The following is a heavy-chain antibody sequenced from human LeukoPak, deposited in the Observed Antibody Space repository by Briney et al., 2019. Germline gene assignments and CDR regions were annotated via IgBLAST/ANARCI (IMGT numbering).Heavy chain of an antibody. V-gene: IGHV1-18*01. Sequence: GASVKVSCKASGYTFTSYGISWVRQAPGQGLEWMGWISAYNGNTNYAQKLQGRVTMTTDISTSTAYMKLRSLRSDDTAVYYCASVAFGTVTTGGGDFDYWGQGTLVTVSS. CDR1: GYTFTSYG. CDR3: ASVAFGTVTTGGGDFDY. CDR2: ISAYNGNT. J-gene: IGHJ4*02. D-gene: IGHD4-17*01.